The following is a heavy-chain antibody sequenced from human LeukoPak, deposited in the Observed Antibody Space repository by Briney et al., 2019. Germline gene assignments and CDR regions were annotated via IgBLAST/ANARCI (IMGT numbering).Heavy chain of an antibody. CDR1: GYTFTGYY. D-gene: IGHD2-2*02. Sequence: GTSVKVSCKASGYTFTGYYMHWVRQAPGQGLEWMGWINPNSGGTNYAQKFQGRVTMTRDTSISTAYMELSRLRSDDTAVYYCARVVPAAIDYYYYYMDVWGKGTTVTVSS. V-gene: IGHV1-2*02. CDR3: ARVVPAAIDYYYYYMDV. J-gene: IGHJ6*03. CDR2: INPNSGGT.